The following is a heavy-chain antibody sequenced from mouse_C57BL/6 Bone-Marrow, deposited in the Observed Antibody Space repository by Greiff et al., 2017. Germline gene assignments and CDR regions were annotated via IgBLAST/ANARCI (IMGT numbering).Heavy chain of an antibody. V-gene: IGHV1-50*01. D-gene: IGHD5-2*01. CDR3: AREGISEGYFDV. CDR1: GYTFTSYW. J-gene: IGHJ1*03. CDR2: IDPSDSYT. Sequence: QVQLQQPGAELVKPGASVKLSCKASGYTFTSYWMQWVKQRPGQGLEWIGEIDPSDSYTNYHQKFKGKATLTVDTSSSTAYMQLSSLTSEDSAVYDCAREGISEGYFDVWGTGTTVTVSS.